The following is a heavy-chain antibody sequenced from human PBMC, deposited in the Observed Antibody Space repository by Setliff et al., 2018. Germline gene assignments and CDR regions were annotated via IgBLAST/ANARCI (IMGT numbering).Heavy chain of an antibody. Sequence: SETLSLTCTVSGGSMSSYYWSWVRQPPGKGLEWIGYIYHSGNTNYNPSLKSRVTMSVDTSKNQFSLKLRSVTAADSAIYYCATIDGRWAPPQYYFDSWGLGTLVTVSS. CDR1: GGSMSSYY. CDR2: IYHSGNT. J-gene: IGHJ4*02. V-gene: IGHV4-59*08. D-gene: IGHD1-26*01. CDR3: ATIDGRWAPPQYYFDS.